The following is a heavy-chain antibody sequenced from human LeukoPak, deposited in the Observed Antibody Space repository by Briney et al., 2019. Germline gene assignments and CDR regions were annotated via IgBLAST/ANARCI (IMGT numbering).Heavy chain of an antibody. CDR2: IYYSGST. CDR3: ARLGGIVVAYYFDY. D-gene: IGHD3-22*01. CDR1: GGSISSGGYY. V-gene: IGHV4-31*03. Sequence: PSETLSLTCTVSGGSISSGGYYWSWIRQHPGKGLEWIGYIYYSGSTYYNPSLKSRVTISVDTSKNQFSLKLSSVTAADTAVYYCARLGGIVVAYYFDYWGQGTLVTVSS. J-gene: IGHJ4*02.